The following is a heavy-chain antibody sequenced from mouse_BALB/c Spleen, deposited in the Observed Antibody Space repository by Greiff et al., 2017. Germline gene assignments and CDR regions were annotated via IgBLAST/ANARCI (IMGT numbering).Heavy chain of an antibody. V-gene: IGHV3-8*02. CDR1: GDSITSGY. Sequence: DVKLQESGPSLVKPSQTLSLTCSVTGDSITSGYWNWIRKFPGNKLEYMGYISYSGSTYYNPSLKSRISITRDTSKTQYYLQLNSVTTEDTATYYCARFLIYDGYPYFDYWGQGTTLTVSS. D-gene: IGHD2-3*01. CDR3: ARFLIYDGYPYFDY. CDR2: ISYSGST. J-gene: IGHJ2*01.